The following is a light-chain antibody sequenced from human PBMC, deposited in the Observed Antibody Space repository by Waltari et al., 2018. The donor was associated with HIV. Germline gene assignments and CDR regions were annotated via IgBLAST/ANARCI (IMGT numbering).Light chain of an antibody. J-gene: IGLJ1*01. CDR3: AAWDDSLKGGA. CDR1: TSNIGGNT. Sequence: QSVLAQPPSASGTPGQRVTISCSGSTSNIGGNTVSWYQQLPGTDPKLLIYSNNERPSGFPDRLSGSTSGTSASLVISGLQSEDEADYYCAAWDDSLKGGAFGTGTKVTVL. V-gene: IGLV1-44*01. CDR2: SNN.